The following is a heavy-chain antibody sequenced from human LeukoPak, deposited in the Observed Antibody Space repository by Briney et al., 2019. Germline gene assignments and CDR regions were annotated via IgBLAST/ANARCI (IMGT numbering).Heavy chain of an antibody. D-gene: IGHD3-22*01. J-gene: IGHJ5*02. CDR2: ISSSNNYI. CDR3: AREQVHYYDSSGYYPDWFDP. CDR1: GFTFSNYN. Sequence: GGSLRLSCAASGFTFSNYNMNWVRQAPGKGLEWVSSISSSNNYIYYADSVKGRFTISRDNAKNSLYLQMNSLRAEDTAVYYCAREQVHYYDSSGYYPDWFDPWGQGTLVTVSS. V-gene: IGHV3-21*01.